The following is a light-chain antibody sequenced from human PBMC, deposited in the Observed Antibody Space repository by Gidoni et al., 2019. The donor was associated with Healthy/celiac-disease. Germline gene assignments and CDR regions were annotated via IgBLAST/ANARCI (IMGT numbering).Light chain of an antibody. CDR2: GKN. V-gene: IGLV3-19*01. CDR1: SLRSYY. J-gene: IGLJ2*01. CDR3: NSRDSSGNVV. Sequence: SSELTQDPAVSVALGQTVRITCQGDSLRSYYASWYQQKPGQAPVLVLYGKNNRPSGIPDLFACSSSGNTASLTITGAQAEDEADYYCNSRDSSGNVVFGGGTKLTVL.